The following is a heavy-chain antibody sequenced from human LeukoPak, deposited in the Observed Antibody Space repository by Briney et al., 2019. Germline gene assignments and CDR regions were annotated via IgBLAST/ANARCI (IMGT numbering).Heavy chain of an antibody. D-gene: IGHD3-16*01. CDR2: ISSSSSTI. Sequence: GGSLRLSCAASGFTFSSYSMNWVRQAPGKGLEWVSYISSSSSTIYYADSVKGRFTISRDNAKNSLYLQMNSLRAEDTAVYYCASGVRNWDYWGQGTLVTVSS. CDR3: ASGVRNWDY. J-gene: IGHJ4*02. CDR1: GFTFSSYS. V-gene: IGHV3-48*01.